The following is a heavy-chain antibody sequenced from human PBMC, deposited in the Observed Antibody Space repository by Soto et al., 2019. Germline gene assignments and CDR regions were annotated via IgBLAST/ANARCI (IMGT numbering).Heavy chain of an antibody. CDR1: GGTFSSYA. CDR3: ARGVYSSGWYDYFDY. Sequence: GASVKVSCKASGGTFSSYAISWVRQAPGQGLEWMGGIIPIFGTANYAQKFQGSVTITADESTSTAYMELSSLRSEDTAVYYCARGVYSSGWYDYFDYWGQGTLVTVSS. J-gene: IGHJ4*02. V-gene: IGHV1-69*13. D-gene: IGHD6-19*01. CDR2: IIPIFGTA.